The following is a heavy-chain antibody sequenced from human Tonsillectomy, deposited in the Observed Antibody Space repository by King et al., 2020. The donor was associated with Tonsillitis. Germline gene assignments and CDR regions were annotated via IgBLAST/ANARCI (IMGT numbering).Heavy chain of an antibody. D-gene: IGHD4-23*01. CDR1: GFTFSNAW. J-gene: IGHJ4*02. Sequence: EVQLVESGGGLVKPGGSLRLSCAASGFTFSNAWMSWVRQAPGKGLEWVGRIKRKTEGGTTDYAAPVKGRFTISRDDSKNTLYLQMNSLKTEDTAVYYCITTDYRGRDYWGQGTLVTVSS. CDR2: IKRKTEGGTT. V-gene: IGHV3-15*01. CDR3: ITTDYRGRDY.